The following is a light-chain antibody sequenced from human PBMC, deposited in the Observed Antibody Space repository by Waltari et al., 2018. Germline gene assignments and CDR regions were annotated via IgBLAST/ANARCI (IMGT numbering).Light chain of an antibody. Sequence: QPVLTQQTSLSASPGASARFPCPLHSGINVGTYRISLYQPKPGSLPPYLLGVKSDPGKQQGSGVPSRFSGSKEPSTNAGLLLISGLQSEDEADYYCAIWYSTSWVFGGGTKLTVL. V-gene: IGLV5-39*01. CDR1: SGINVGTYR. CDR3: AIWYSTSWV. CDR2: VKSDPGK. J-gene: IGLJ3*02.